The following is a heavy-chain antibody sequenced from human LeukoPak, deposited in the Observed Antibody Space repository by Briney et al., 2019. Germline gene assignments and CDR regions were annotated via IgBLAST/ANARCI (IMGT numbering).Heavy chain of an antibody. CDR1: GGSISSTTYY. J-gene: IGHJ4*02. D-gene: IGHD1-26*01. CDR3: ARRCPILWWEAAQGPYYFDC. Sequence: SETLSLTCTVSGGSISSTTYYWDWIRQPPGKGLEWIGSIYYSGSTYYNPSLKSRVTISVDTSKNQFSLKLSSVTAADTAVYYCARRCPILWWEAAQGPYYFDCWGQGTLVTVSS. V-gene: IGHV4-39*01. CDR2: IYYSGST.